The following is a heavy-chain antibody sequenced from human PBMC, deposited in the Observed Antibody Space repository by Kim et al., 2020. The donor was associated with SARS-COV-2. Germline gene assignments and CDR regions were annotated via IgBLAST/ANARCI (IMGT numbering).Heavy chain of an antibody. CDR3: AKSPDFWSGYRFDP. D-gene: IGHD3-3*01. CDR1: GGSISNYY. J-gene: IGHJ5*02. V-gene: IGHV4-59*01. Sequence: SETLSLTCIVSGGSISNYYWSWIRQPPGKGLEWIGYIYYSGSTNYSPSLKSRVTISVDTSKNQFSLKLSSVTDADTAVYYCAKSPDFWSGYRFDPWGQGT. CDR2: IYYSGST.